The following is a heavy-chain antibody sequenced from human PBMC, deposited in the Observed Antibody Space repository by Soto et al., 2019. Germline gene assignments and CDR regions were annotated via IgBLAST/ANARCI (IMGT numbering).Heavy chain of an antibody. J-gene: IGHJ4*02. CDR3: ARPARECSRPGRAN. V-gene: IGHV3-74*01. D-gene: IGHD2-2*01. CDR2: INSDGSST. Sequence: EVQLVESGGGLVQPVGSLRLSCAASGFTFSSYWMHWVRQAPGKGLVWVSRINSDGSSTSDADSVKGRFTISRDTTRNTLHPQRTSLRAEDTAGYYRARPARECSRPGRANWGQGTMVTVSA. CDR1: GFTFSSYW.